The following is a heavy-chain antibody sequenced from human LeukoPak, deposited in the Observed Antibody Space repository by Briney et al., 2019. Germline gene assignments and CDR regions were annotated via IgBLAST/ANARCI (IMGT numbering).Heavy chain of an antibody. J-gene: IGHJ3*02. CDR2: IYYSGST. D-gene: IGHD2-21*01. CDR3: ARATYHCGGDCYHDAFDI. V-gene: IGHV4-30-4*08. CDR1: GGSISSGDYY. Sequence: SETLSPTCTVSGGSISSGDYYWSWIRQPPGKGLEWIGYIYYSGSTYYNPSLRSRVTISVDASKNQFSLKLSSVTAADTAVYYRARATYHCGGDCYHDAFDIWGQGTMVTVSS.